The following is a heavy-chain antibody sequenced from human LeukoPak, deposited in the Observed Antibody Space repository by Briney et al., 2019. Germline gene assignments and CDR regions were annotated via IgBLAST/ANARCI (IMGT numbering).Heavy chain of an antibody. J-gene: IGHJ4*02. CDR1: GGSISSSSYY. Sequence: SETLSLTCTVSGGSISSSSYYWGWIRQPPGKGLEWIGSIYYSGSTYYNPSLKSRVTISVDTSKNQFSLKLSSVTAADTAVYYCARHLRVSWVRYFDWWMFDYWGQGTLVTVSS. CDR3: ARHLRVSWVRYFDWWMFDY. V-gene: IGHV4-39*01. CDR2: IYYSGST. D-gene: IGHD3-9*01.